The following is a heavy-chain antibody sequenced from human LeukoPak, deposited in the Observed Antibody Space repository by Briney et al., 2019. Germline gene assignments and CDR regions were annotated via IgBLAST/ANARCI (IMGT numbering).Heavy chain of an antibody. V-gene: IGHV4-4*07. CDR3: ARGTVYDFWSGYYFDY. J-gene: IGHJ4*02. CDR1: GGSISSYY. CDR2: IYISGST. D-gene: IGHD3-3*01. Sequence: SETLSLTCTVSGGSISSYYWSWIRQPAGKGLEWIGRIYISGSTNYNPSLKSRVTMSVDTSKNQFSLKLSSVTAADTAVYYCARGTVYDFWSGYYFDYWGQGTLVTVSS.